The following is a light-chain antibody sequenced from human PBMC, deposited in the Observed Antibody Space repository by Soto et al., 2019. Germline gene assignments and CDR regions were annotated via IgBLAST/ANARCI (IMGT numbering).Light chain of an antibody. J-gene: IGLJ2*01. CDR3: ASWDDSLNGPV. CDR1: SSNIGTNT. CDR2: SNN. Sequence: QSVLTQPPSASGTPGQRVTISCSGSSSNIGTNTVNWYQHLPGTAPKLLIYSNNQRPSGVPDRFSGSKSATSASLAISGLQSEDEADYYCASWDDSLNGPVFGGGTKVTV. V-gene: IGLV1-44*01.